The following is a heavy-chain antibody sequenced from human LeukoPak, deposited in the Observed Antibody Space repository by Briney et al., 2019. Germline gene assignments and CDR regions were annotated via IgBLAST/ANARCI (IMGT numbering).Heavy chain of an antibody. V-gene: IGHV3-7*01. D-gene: IGHD3-3*01. CDR2: IKGDESDD. J-gene: IGHJ5*02. CDR3: ARVADYDFLSGYSSPFDP. CDR1: GFSFSRYW. Sequence: PGGSLRLSCAASGFSFSRYWMTWVRQAPGKGLEWVANIKGDESDDHYVASVRGRFTISRDNAKRSLYLQMNNLRAEDTGVYYCARVADYDFLSGYSSPFDPWGQGVLVIVSS.